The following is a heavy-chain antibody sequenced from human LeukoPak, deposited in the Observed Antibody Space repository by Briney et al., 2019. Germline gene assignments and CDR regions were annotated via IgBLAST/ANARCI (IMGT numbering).Heavy chain of an antibody. V-gene: IGHV1-69*13. D-gene: IGHD2-8*01. CDR2: IIPIFGTA. Sequence: SVKVSCKASGGTFSSYAISWVRQAPGQGLEWMGGIIPIFGTANYAQKFQGRVTITADESTSTAYMELSSLRSEDTAVYYCARDGGYCTNGVCYTPFDYWGQGTLVTVSS. CDR1: GGTFSSYA. CDR3: ARDGGYCTNGVCYTPFDY. J-gene: IGHJ4*02.